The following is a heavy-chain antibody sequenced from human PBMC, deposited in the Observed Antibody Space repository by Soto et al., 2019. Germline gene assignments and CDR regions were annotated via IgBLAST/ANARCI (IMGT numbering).Heavy chain of an antibody. V-gene: IGHV3-33*01. J-gene: IGHJ2*01. D-gene: IGHD2-21*02. CDR3: ARGVGDFRGWYFDL. CDR1: GFAFSSYA. CDR2: VWYDGGNK. Sequence: QEQLVESGGGAVQPGTSLSLSCAASGFAFSSYAMHWVRQAPGKGLEWVALVWYDGGNKYYADSVKGRFTIAKDNSRNTLYLQLNTLRVEDTAVYYCARGVGDFRGWYFDLWGRGTLVTVSS.